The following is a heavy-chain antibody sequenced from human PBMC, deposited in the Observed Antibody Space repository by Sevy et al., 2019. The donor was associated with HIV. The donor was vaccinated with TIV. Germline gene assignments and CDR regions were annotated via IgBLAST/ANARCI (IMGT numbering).Heavy chain of an antibody. J-gene: IGHJ6*02. V-gene: IGHV4-31*03. D-gene: IGHD3-10*01. Sequence: SETLSLTCTVSGGSISSGGYYWSWIRQHPGKGLEWIGYISYSGSTYYNPSFKSRVTISIDTSKNQFSLKVSSVTAADTAVYYCARGALTMVRGGGVADGMDVWGQGTTVTVSS. CDR3: ARGALTMVRGGGVADGMDV. CDR2: ISYSGST. CDR1: GGSISSGGYY.